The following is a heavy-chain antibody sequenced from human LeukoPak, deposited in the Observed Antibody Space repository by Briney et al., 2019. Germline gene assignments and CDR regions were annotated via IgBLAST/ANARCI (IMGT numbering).Heavy chain of an antibody. Sequence: PGGSLRLSCAASGFTFSSYGMHWVRQAPGKGLEWVAFIRYDGSNKYYADSVKGRFTISRDNSKNTLYLQMNSLRAEDTAVYYCAKDNDYYDSSGYLDYWGQGTLVTVSS. V-gene: IGHV3-30*02. CDR1: GFTFSSYG. D-gene: IGHD3-22*01. J-gene: IGHJ4*02. CDR3: AKDNDYYDSSGYLDY. CDR2: IRYDGSNK.